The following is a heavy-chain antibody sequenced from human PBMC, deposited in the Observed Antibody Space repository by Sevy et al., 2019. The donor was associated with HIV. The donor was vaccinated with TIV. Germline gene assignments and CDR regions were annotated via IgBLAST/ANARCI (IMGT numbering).Heavy chain of an antibody. CDR1: GYTLTEYF. CDR3: ARETGSDAFDI. Sequence: ASVKVSCKASGYTLTEYFIHCVRQAPGQGLEWMGWINPNNGATNYAQNFQDWVTMTRVTSISTVYMEMRRLRFDDTAMYYCARETGSDAFDIWGQGTMVTVSS. CDR2: INPNNGAT. V-gene: IGHV1-2*04. J-gene: IGHJ3*02.